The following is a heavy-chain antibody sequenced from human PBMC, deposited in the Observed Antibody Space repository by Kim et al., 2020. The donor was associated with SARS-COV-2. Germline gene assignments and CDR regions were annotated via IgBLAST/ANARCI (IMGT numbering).Heavy chain of an antibody. CDR2: IFYSGST. D-gene: IGHD3-10*01. CDR3: AGLDSGSLRD. V-gene: IGHV4-59*01. Sequence: SETLSLTCTVSGGSIIGKHWSWIRQPPGKGLEWIGNIFYSGSTNYNASLKSRVSILVDTSKNQVSLKLNSVIATDTAVYFCAGLDSGSLRDWGQGTLVTVSS. J-gene: IGHJ4*02. CDR1: GGSIIGKH.